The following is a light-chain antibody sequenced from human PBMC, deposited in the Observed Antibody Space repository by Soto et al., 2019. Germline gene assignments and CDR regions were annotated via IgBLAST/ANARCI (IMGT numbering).Light chain of an antibody. J-gene: IGKJ5*01. Sequence: EIVMTQSPATLSVSPGERATLSCRPSQSVADKLAWYQQKPGQAPRLLIYGASTRATGIPARFSGSGSGTEFTLTISSLQTEDFAIYYCQQYNDYPITFGQGTRLEIK. V-gene: IGKV3-15*01. CDR3: QQYNDYPIT. CDR2: GAS. CDR1: QSVADK.